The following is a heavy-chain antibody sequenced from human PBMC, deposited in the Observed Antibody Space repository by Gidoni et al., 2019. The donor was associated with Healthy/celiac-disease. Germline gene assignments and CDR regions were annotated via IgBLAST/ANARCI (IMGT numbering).Heavy chain of an antibody. CDR3: ARGSVEEGGEISGYDFDGGFDY. J-gene: IGHJ4*02. Sequence: QVQLQESGPGLVKPSQTLSLTCTVSGGSISSGDYYWSWIRQPPGKGLEWIGYIYYSGSTYYNPSLKSRVTISVDTSKNQFSLKLSSVTAADTAVYYCARGSVEEGGEISGYDFDGGFDYWGQGTLVTVSS. V-gene: IGHV4-30-4*01. CDR2: IYYSGST. D-gene: IGHD5-12*01. CDR1: GGSISSGDYY.